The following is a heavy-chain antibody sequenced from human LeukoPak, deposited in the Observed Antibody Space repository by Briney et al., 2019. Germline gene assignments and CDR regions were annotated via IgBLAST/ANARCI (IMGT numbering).Heavy chain of an antibody. Sequence: GGSLRLSCAASDFTFSDYAMSWVRHAPGKGLEWVSGISGSGGSPFYSDSVKGRFIISRDNSQNTVYLQMSSLRAEDTALYYCAKGKTHYYGPGDSWGQGTLVTVSS. V-gene: IGHV3-23*01. J-gene: IGHJ4*02. CDR1: DFTFSDYA. CDR3: AKGKTHYYGPGDS. D-gene: IGHD3-10*01. CDR2: ISGSGGSP.